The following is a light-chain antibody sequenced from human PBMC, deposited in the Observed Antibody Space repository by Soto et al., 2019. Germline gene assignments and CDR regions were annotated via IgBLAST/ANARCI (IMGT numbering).Light chain of an antibody. CDR1: QSISSY. CDR2: AAS. Sequence: DIQMTQSPSSLSASVGDRVTITCRASQSISSYLNWYQQKPGKAPKLLIYAASSLQRGVPSRFSGSGSGTDFTLTIISLQPEDFATYYCQQSYITPPWTLCQGTKVEIK. J-gene: IGKJ1*01. CDR3: QQSYITPPWT. V-gene: IGKV1-39*01.